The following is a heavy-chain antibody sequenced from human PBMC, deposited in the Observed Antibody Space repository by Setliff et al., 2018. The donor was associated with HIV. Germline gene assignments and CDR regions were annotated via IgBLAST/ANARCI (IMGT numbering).Heavy chain of an antibody. CDR1: GYTFVDFY. Sequence: ASVKVSCKGSGYTFVDFYMHWVKEAPGRGLEWMGRIDPEDGETIYAENFQGRVTITADTSTDTVYMEVSSLISDDTAVYYCARDPAPSSSAPYFQHWGQGTPVTVSS. CDR3: ARDPAPSSSAPYFQH. CDR2: IDPEDGET. J-gene: IGHJ1*01. D-gene: IGHD6-6*01. V-gene: IGHV1-69-2*01.